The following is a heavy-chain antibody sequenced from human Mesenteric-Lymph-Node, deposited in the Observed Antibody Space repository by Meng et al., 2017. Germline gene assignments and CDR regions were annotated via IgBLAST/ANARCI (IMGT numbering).Heavy chain of an antibody. Sequence: QVELQESVPGLVTPSGPLSLTCAVSGGSISSSNWWSWVRQPPGKGLEWIGEIYYGGNTNYIASLKSRLTISVDTSKNQNSLTLSSVTAADTGVYYCARHYDYWGPGTLVTVSS. CDR2: IYYGGNT. CDR1: GGSISSSNW. V-gene: IGHV4-4*02. J-gene: IGHJ4*02. CDR3: ARHYDY.